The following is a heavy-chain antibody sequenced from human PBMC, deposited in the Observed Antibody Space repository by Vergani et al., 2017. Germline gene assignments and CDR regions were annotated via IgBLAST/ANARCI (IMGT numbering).Heavy chain of an antibody. V-gene: IGHV3-30*18. D-gene: IGHD3-22*01. CDR3: VNGYYYDQSGLASFDY. J-gene: IGHJ4*02. CDR2: ISSDGSNK. Sequence: QVQLVESGGGVVQPGRSLRLSCETSGLMFNNYGMHWVRQAPGKGLEWVAVISSDGSNKHYADSVKGRFTISRDNSQNTLNLQMDSLTAEDTAIYFCVNGYYYDQSGLASFDYWGQGTLVTVSS. CDR1: GLMFNNYG.